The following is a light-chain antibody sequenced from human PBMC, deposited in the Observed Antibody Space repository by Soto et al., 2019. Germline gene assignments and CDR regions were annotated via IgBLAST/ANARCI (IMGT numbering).Light chain of an antibody. J-gene: IGLJ2*01. Sequence: QSVLTQPPSVSGAPGQRVTISCTGSSSNIGAPFDVHWYQHFPGAVPKLLIYGNNKRPSWVPDRFSGSKSGSSASLAITGLQAEDEADYYCQSYDGSLSAVVFGGGTK. CDR3: QSYDGSLSAVV. CDR1: SSNIGAPFD. CDR2: GNN. V-gene: IGLV1-40*01.